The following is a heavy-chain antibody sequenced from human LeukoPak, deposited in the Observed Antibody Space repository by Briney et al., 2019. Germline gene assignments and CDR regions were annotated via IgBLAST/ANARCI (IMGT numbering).Heavy chain of an antibody. CDR2: IYNSGST. J-gene: IGHJ5*02. V-gene: IGHV4-4*07. Sequence: PSETLSLTCTVSGGSISGYYWSWIRQPAGKGLEWIGRIYNSGSTDYHPSLKSRVTMSINTSKNQFSLKLSSVTAADTAVYFCARGAYGDNSLNWFDPWGQGTLVTVSS. CDR3: ARGAYGDNSLNWFDP. D-gene: IGHD4-23*01. CDR1: GGSISGYY.